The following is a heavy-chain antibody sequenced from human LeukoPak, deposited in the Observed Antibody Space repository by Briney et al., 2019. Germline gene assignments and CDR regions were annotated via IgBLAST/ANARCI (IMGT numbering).Heavy chain of an antibody. CDR1: RFTFSNYA. V-gene: IGHV3-21*01. CDR2: ISSSSSYI. D-gene: IGHD6-13*01. J-gene: IGHJ4*02. Sequence: PGGSLRLSCAASRFTFSNYAMSWVRQAPGKGLEWVSSISSSSSYIYYADSMKGRSTISRDNAKNSLYLQMNSLRVEDTAVYYCARDPGIAAAGTVGYFDSWGQGILVTVSS. CDR3: ARDPGIAAAGTVGYFDS.